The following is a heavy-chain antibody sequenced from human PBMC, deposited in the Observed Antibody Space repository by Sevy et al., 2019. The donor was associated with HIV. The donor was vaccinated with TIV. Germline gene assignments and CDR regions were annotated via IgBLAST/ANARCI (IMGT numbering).Heavy chain of an antibody. V-gene: IGHV3-48*02. CDR2: ISSGGII. CDR1: GFIFSSYD. CDR3: ARDRAWGPDA. D-gene: IGHD7-27*01. J-gene: IGHJ4*02. Sequence: GGYLRLSCAASGFIFSSYDMNWIRQAPGRGLECLAYISSGGIIYYTDVAKGRFTISRDNVKNSVYLQMNSLRDDDSAIYYCARDRAWGPDAWGQGTLVTVSS.